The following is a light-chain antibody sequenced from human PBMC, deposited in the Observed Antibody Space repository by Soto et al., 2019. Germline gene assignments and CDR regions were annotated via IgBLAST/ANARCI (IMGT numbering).Light chain of an antibody. CDR2: ATS. CDR1: QSVSSN. Sequence: EMVMTQSPATLPVSPGERATLSCRASQSVSSNLAWYQQKPGQAPRLLIYATSIRATGVPSRFSGSGSGTEFTLTISSLQSEDFAVYYCQQYNNWPLTFGQGTRLDIK. CDR3: QQYNNWPLT. V-gene: IGKV3-15*01. J-gene: IGKJ5*01.